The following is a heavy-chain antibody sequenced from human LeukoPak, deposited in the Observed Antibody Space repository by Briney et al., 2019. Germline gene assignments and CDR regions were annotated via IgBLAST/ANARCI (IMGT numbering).Heavy chain of an antibody. V-gene: IGHV3-64*01. J-gene: IGHJ4*02. Sequence: GGSLRLSCAASGFTFSSYVMHWVRQAPGKGLECVSAISSNGGSTYYANSVKGRFTISRDNSKNTLYLQMGSLRAEDMAVYYCARAPWQYQLRGYFDYWGQGTLVTVSS. D-gene: IGHD2-2*01. CDR2: ISSNGGST. CDR1: GFTFSSYV. CDR3: ARAPWQYQLRGYFDY.